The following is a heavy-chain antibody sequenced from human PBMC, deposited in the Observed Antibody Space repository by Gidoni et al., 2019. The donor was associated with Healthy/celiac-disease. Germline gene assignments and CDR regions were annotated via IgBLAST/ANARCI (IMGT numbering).Heavy chain of an antibody. CDR1: GGSISSSSYH. D-gene: IGHD6-13*01. CDR3: ARREIAAADVLNNWFDP. Sequence: QLQLQESGTGLVKPSETLSLTCTVSGGSISSSSYHWGWIRQPPGKGLEWIGSIYYSGSTYYNPSLKSRVTISVDTSKNQFSLKLSSVTAADTAVYYCARREIAAADVLNNWFDPWGQGTLVTVSS. V-gene: IGHV4-39*01. J-gene: IGHJ5*02. CDR2: IYYSGST.